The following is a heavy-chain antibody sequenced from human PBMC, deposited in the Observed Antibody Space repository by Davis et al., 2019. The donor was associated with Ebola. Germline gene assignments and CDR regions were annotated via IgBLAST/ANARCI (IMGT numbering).Heavy chain of an antibody. CDR2: ISISSAFI. D-gene: IGHD6-19*01. V-gene: IGHV3-21*01. CDR3: AGGESGWDASDI. Sequence: GEFLKISCAASGFTFSSYAMSWVRQAPGKGLEWVSSISISSAFIYYADSVKGRFTVSRDNAKNSLSLQMDSLRAEGTAVYYCAGGESGWDASDIWGRGTMVIVSS. J-gene: IGHJ3*02. CDR1: GFTFSSYA.